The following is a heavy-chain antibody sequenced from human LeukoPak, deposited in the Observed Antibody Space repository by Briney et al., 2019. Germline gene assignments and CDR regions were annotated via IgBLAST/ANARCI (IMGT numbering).Heavy chain of an antibody. Sequence: ASVKVSCKASGYTFTSYYMHWVRQAPGQGLEWMGWINPDSGGTNYAQKFQGRVTMTRDTSISTAYMELSRLRSDDTAVYYCARVTYYDSSGYYNGLDVWGKGTTVTISS. V-gene: IGHV1-2*02. D-gene: IGHD3-22*01. CDR2: INPDSGGT. CDR1: GYTFTSYY. CDR3: ARVTYYDSSGYYNGLDV. J-gene: IGHJ6*04.